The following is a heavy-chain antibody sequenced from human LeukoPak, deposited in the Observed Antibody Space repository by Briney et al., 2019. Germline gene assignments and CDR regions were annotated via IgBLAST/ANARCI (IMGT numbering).Heavy chain of an antibody. V-gene: IGHV1-2*02. D-gene: IGHD2-21*01. Sequence: ASVKVSCKASGYSFTLYYLQWVRQAPGQGLEWMGWIDPSSGDTEYAQKFHGRVTLTRDTSMSTVYMEVSSLRAEDTAVYYCAKNGFAASGSEFPGDHWGQGTLVTVSS. CDR2: IDPSSGDT. CDR1: GYSFTLYY. J-gene: IGHJ4*02. CDR3: AKNGFAASGSEFPGDH.